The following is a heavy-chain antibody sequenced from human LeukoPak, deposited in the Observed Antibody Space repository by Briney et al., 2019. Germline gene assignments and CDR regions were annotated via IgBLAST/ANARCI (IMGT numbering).Heavy chain of an antibody. V-gene: IGHV3-11*01. CDR3: ARGDARGYSYGHFHFDH. D-gene: IGHD5-18*01. CDR2: ISSSGSTI. Sequence: GGSLRLSCAASGLTFSDYYMSWIRQAPGKGLEWVPYISSSGSTIYYADSVKGRFTISRDNAKNSLYLQMNSLRAEDTAVYYCARGDARGYSYGHFHFDHWGHGTLVTVSS. CDR1: GLTFSDYY. J-gene: IGHJ4*01.